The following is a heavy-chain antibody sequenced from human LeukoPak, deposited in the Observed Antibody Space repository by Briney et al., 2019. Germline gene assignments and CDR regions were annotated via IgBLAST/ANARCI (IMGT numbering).Heavy chain of an antibody. CDR1: GYTFTSYG. V-gene: IGHV1-18*01. D-gene: IGHD4-23*01. Sequence: ASVKVSCKASGYTFTSYGISWVRQAPGQGPEWMGWISNYNANTHYAQKVQGRVTMTTDTSTSTVYMELRSLRYDDTAVYYCARGASYGGLYFDYWGQGTLVIVSS. J-gene: IGHJ4*02. CDR2: ISNYNANT. CDR3: ARGASYGGLYFDY.